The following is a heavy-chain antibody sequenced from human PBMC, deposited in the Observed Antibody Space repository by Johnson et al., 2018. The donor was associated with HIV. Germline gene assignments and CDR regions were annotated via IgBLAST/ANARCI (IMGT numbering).Heavy chain of an antibody. CDR1: GFTFDDYT. J-gene: IGHJ3*02. CDR2: ISWDGGST. V-gene: IGHV3-43*01. CDR3: AKGGLGHTDAFDI. D-gene: IGHD6-19*01. Sequence: VQLVESGGGLVQPGGSLRLSCAASGFTFDDYTMHWVRQGPGKGLEWVSLISWDGGSTYYGDSLKGRFTISRDNSKNSLYLQMNSLRSEDTALYYCAKGGLGHTDAFDIWGQGTMVTVSS.